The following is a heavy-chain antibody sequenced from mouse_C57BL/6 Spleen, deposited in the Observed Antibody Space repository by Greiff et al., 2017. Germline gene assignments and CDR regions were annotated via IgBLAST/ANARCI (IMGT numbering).Heavy chain of an antibody. V-gene: IGHV1-52*01. J-gene: IGHJ3*01. Sequence: QVQLQQPGAELVRPGSSVKLSCKASGYTFTSYWMHWVKQRPIQGLEWIGNIDPSDSETHYNQKFKDKATLTVDKSSSTAYMQLSSLTSEDSAVYYCARSNYYGSSYGGFAYWGQGTLVTVSA. CDR1: GYTFTSYW. D-gene: IGHD1-1*01. CDR2: IDPSDSET. CDR3: ARSNYYGSSYGGFAY.